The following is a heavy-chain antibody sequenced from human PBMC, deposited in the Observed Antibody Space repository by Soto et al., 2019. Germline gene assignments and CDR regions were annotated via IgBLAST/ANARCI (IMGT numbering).Heavy chain of an antibody. CDR3: PGLRGYAASPIDY. V-gene: IGHV4-59*01. J-gene: IGHJ4*02. D-gene: IGHD2-15*01. CDR2: ISYSGNT. CDR1: GGSIISGY. Sequence: QVQLQESGPGLVKPSETLSLTCTVSGGSIISGYWSWIRQPPGKGLEWIGYISYSGNTNYNPSLRSRVTMSVDPPKNHFSLRLSSVTTADTAVYYCPGLRGYAASPIDYWGQGTLVTVSS.